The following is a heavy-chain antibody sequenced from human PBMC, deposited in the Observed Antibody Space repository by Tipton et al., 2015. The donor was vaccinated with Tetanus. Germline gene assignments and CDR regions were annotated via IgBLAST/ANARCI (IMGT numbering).Heavy chain of an antibody. Sequence: SLRLSCAASGFTFSSYAMSWVRQAPGKGLEWVSAISGSGGSTYYADSVKGRFTISRDNSKNTLYLQMNSLRAEDTAVYYCAKDRGSTLYSYGYSLDYWGQGTLVTVSS. D-gene: IGHD5-18*01. CDR2: ISGSGGST. CDR3: AKDRGSTLYSYGYSLDY. J-gene: IGHJ4*02. CDR1: GFTFSSYA. V-gene: IGHV3-23*01.